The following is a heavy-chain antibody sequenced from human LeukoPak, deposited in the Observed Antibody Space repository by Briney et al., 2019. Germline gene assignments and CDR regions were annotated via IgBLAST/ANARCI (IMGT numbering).Heavy chain of an antibody. CDR3: AKRMTWFDP. CDR1: GFTFSNYA. J-gene: IGHJ5*02. CDR2: ISGSGDST. V-gene: IGHV3-23*01. Sequence: PGGSLRLSCAASGFTFSNYAMRWVRQAPGKGLEWVSGISGSGDSTYYADSVKGRFTISRDNSKNTLYLQMNSLRAEDTAMYYCAKRMTWFDPWGQGTLVTVSS.